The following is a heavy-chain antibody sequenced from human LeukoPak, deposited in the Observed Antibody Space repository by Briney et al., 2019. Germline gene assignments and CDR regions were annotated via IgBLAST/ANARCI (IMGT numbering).Heavy chain of an antibody. Sequence: PSETLSLTCAASGGSFTGYNWSWIRQPPGKGLEWIGEINHSGSTNYNPSLKSRVTISVDTYKNQFSLTLSSVTAADTPVYYCARVSVGGTGSDSWGQGALVTVAS. D-gene: IGHD1-14*01. CDR3: ARVSVGGTGSDS. V-gene: IGHV4-34*01. CDR1: GGSFTGYN. CDR2: INHSGST. J-gene: IGHJ5*01.